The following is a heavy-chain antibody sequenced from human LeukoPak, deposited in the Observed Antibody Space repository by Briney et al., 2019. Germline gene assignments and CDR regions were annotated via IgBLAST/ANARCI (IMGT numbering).Heavy chain of an antibody. D-gene: IGHD4-23*01. CDR1: GFTFSTYW. V-gene: IGHV3-74*01. CDR3: AKDRDGGRYFDY. J-gene: IGHJ4*02. Sequence: GGSLRLSCAASGFTFSTYWMHWVRQAPGKGPVWVSRINGDGSSTSYGDSVKGRFTISRDNAKNTLYLQMNGLRVEDTAVYYCAKDRDGGRYFDYWGQRTLVTVSS. CDR2: INGDGSST.